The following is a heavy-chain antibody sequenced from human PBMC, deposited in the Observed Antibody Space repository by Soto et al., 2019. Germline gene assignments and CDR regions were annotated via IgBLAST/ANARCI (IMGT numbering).Heavy chain of an antibody. J-gene: IGHJ6*02. D-gene: IGHD2-2*01. Sequence: PGGSLRLSCSASGFTYSSYTMHWVRQAPGKGLEWVAVISHDGTNKDYGDSVKGRFTISRDNSKNTLYLQMNSLRAEDTAVYYCARDSEGVVVPAARYYFYGMDVWGQGTTVTVSS. CDR2: ISHDGTNK. CDR3: ARDSEGVVVPAARYYFYGMDV. CDR1: GFTYSSYT. V-gene: IGHV3-30-3*01.